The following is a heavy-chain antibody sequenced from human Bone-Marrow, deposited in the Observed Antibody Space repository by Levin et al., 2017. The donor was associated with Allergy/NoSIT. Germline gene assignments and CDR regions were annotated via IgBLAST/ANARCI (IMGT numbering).Heavy chain of an antibody. V-gene: IGHV3-48*03. CDR2: ISYSGSTM. CDR3: TRDRTGTYLYYGMDV. Sequence: GGSLRLSCAASGFTLTTYDMNWVRQAPGKGLEWLSYISYSGSTMYYADSVKGRFTISRDNAKNSLYLQMNSLRAEDTAVYYCTRDRTGTYLYYGMDVWGQGTTVTVSS. D-gene: IGHD3-16*01. J-gene: IGHJ6*02. CDR1: GFTLTTYD.